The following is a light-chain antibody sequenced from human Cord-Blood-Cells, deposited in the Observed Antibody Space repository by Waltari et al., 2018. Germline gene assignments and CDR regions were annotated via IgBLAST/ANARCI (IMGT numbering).Light chain of an antibody. V-gene: IGLV2-14*01. Sequence: QSALTQPASVSGSPGQSITISCTGTSSDVGGYNYVSWYQRHPGKAPKLMIYEVSNRPSGVSNRFSGAKSGNTASLTISGRQAEDEADYYCSSYTSSSTDVVFGGGTKLTVL. CDR1: SSDVGGYNY. J-gene: IGLJ2*01. CDR3: SSYTSSSTDVV. CDR2: EVS.